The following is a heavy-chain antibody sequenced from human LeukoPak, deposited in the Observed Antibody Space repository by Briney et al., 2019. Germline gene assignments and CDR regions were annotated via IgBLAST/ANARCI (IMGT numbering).Heavy chain of an antibody. CDR3: AKDRTVGASYWYFDL. D-gene: IGHD1-26*01. Sequence: GGSLRLSCAASGFMYSGFDMSWVRQAPGKGLEWVSYISSGSSTMYYAESVKGRFTISRDSSRNTLFLHMNTLRAEDTAIYYCAKDRTVGASYWYFDLWGRGTLVTVSS. CDR2: ISSGSSTM. V-gene: IGHV3-48*01. CDR1: GFMYSGFD. J-gene: IGHJ2*01.